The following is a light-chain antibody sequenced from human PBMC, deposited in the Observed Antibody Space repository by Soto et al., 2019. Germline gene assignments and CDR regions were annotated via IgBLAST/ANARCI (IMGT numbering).Light chain of an antibody. CDR2: WAS. CDR1: QSVLYSSDNKNY. J-gene: IGKJ4*01. CDR3: QQYYSAPLT. Sequence: DIVMTQSPDSLAVSLGERATINCKSSQSVLYSSDNKNYLAWYQQKPGQPPSLLIYWASTRESGVPDRVSGSASGTDFTLTISSLQAEDVALYYCQQYYSAPLTFGGGTKVEIK. V-gene: IGKV4-1*01.